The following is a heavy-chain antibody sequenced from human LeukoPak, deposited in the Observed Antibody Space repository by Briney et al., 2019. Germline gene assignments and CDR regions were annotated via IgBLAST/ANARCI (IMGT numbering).Heavy chain of an antibody. CDR2: IYHSGST. Sequence: SQTLSLTCAVSGGSISSGGYSWSWIRQPPGKGLEWIGYIYHSGSTYYNPSLKSRVTISVDRSKNQFSLKLSSVTAADTAVYYCAGGLGSYPDYWGQGTLVTVSS. V-gene: IGHV4-30-2*01. CDR3: AGGLGSYPDY. J-gene: IGHJ4*02. CDR1: GGSISSGGYS. D-gene: IGHD3-10*01.